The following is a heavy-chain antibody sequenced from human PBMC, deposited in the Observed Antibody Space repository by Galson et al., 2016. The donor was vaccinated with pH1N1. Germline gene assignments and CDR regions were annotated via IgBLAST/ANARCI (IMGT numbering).Heavy chain of an antibody. J-gene: IGHJ4*02. CDR2: EGET. V-gene: IGHV1-24*01. CDR3: ATAEVARGESFDH. D-gene: IGHD3-16*01. Sequence: EGETIYTQTFQGRLTLTEDTSTNTAYMDLRSLTSEDTAVYYCATAEVARGESFDHWGQGTLVTVSS.